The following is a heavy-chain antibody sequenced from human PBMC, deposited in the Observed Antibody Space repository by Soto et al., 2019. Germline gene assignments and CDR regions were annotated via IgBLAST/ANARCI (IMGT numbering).Heavy chain of an antibody. Sequence: AGGSLRLSFAASGFPCSSYSMNWVRQAPGKELERVSSISRSSSYICSSDSVNDRFTLSRDNAKSSLYLQMNSLRAEDTAVYYCARDHYYDSSGYFDPWGQGTLVTVSS. CDR2: ISRSSSYI. D-gene: IGHD3-22*01. V-gene: IGHV3-21*01. CDR3: ARDHYYDSSGYFDP. J-gene: IGHJ5*02. CDR1: GFPCSSYS.